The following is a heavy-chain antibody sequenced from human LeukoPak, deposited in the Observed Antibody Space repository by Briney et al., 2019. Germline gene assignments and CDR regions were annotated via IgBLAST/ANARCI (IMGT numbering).Heavy chain of an antibody. D-gene: IGHD6-19*01. J-gene: IGHJ4*02. CDR3: ARLAVAGLDF. Sequence: KPGGSLRLSRAASGITFSNAWMSWVRQAPGKGLEWVGRIKSKSDGETTDYAAPVKGRFTISRDDSKNTLYLQMNSLKTEDTAMYYCARLAVAGLDFWGQGTLVTVSS. CDR2: IKSKSDGETT. V-gene: IGHV3-15*01. CDR1: GITFSNAW.